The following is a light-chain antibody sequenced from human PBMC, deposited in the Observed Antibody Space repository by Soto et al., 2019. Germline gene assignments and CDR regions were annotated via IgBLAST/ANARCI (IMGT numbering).Light chain of an antibody. CDR1: SSNIGSNT. J-gene: IGLJ1*01. Sequence: QSVLTQPPSASGTPGQRVTISCSGSSSNIGSNTVNWYQQLPGTAPKLLIYSHNQRPSGVPDRFSGSKSGTSASLAISGLQSEDEADYYCAAWDDSLNGRVFGTGTQLTVL. CDR2: SHN. V-gene: IGLV1-44*01. CDR3: AAWDDSLNGRV.